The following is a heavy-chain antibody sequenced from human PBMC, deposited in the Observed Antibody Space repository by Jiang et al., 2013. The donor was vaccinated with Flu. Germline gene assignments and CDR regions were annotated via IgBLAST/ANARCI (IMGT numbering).Heavy chain of an antibody. CDR3: ARGESFGRSFDY. D-gene: IGHD3/OR15-3a*01. CDR2: INPTSGST. Sequence: SGAEVKKPGASVKVSCKASGYIFTNYYLHWVRQAPGRGLEWMGMINPTSGSTDYPQKFQGRVTMTRDTSTSTVYMELRSLKSEDTAVYYCARGESFGRSFDYWGQGTLVTSPQ. CDR1: GYIFTNYY. V-gene: IGHV1-46*01. J-gene: IGHJ4*02.